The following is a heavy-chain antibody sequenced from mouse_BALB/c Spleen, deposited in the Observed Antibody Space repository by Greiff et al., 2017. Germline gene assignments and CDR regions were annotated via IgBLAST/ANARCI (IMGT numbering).Heavy chain of an antibody. CDR2: ISSGGST. CDR3: ARGKLTGPYFDY. V-gene: IGHV5-6-5*01. D-gene: IGHD4-1*01. Sequence: KLVESGGGLVKPGGSLKLSCAASGFTFSSYAMSWVRQTPEKRLEWVASISSGGSTYYPDSVKGRFTISRDNARNILYLQMSSLRSEDTAMYYCARGKLTGPYFDYWGQGTTLTVSS. J-gene: IGHJ2*01. CDR1: GFTFSSYA.